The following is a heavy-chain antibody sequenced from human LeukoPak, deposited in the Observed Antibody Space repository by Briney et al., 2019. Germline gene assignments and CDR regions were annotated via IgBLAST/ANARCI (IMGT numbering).Heavy chain of an antibody. CDR2: IKQDESEK. Sequence: GGSLRLSCAASGFTFSSSWMSWVRQAPGKGLEWVANIKQDESEKYYVDSVKGRFTISRDNAKNSLYLQLNSLRAEDTAVYYCAREGVTAAADYWGQGTLVTVSS. CDR3: AREGVTAAADY. D-gene: IGHD6-13*01. CDR1: GFTFSSSW. V-gene: IGHV3-7*01. J-gene: IGHJ4*02.